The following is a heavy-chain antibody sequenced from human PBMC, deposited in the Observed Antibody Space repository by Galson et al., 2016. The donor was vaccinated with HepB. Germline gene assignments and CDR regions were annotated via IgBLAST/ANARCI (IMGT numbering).Heavy chain of an antibody. CDR3: ARLYPFDF. V-gene: IGHV4-39*01. CDR2: LYYNGNT. D-gene: IGHD2-2*01. Sequence: SETLSLTCTVSGGSISTSNYYWSWIRQSPGKGLEWIGSLYYNGNTYYNSSLKSRVTISVGTSDTQFSLKMTSMTASDTAVYYCARLYPFDFWGQGAPVIVSS. J-gene: IGHJ4*02. CDR1: GGSISTSNYY.